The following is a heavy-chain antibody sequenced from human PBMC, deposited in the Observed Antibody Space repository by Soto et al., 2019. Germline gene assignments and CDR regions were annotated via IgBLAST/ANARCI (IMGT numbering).Heavy chain of an antibody. CDR1: GFTFSSYG. D-gene: IGHD6-6*01. V-gene: IGHV3-30*18. Sequence: QVQLVESGGGVVQPGRSLRLSCAASGFTFSSYGMQWVRQAPGKGLEWVAVISYDGSNKYYADSVKGRFTISRDNSKNTLYLQMNSLRAEDTAVYYCAKEASTLVWPLYYGMDVWGQGTTVTVSS. J-gene: IGHJ6*02. CDR3: AKEASTLVWPLYYGMDV. CDR2: ISYDGSNK.